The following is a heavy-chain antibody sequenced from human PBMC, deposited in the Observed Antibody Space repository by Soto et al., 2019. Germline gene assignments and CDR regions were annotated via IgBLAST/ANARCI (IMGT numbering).Heavy chain of an antibody. Sequence: QVLLVQSGAEVKKPGASVKVSCKASGYTFISYGFSWVRQAPGQGLEWMGWISAYNGNTNYAQKLQGRVTITTDTSTSTAYMELRSLRSDDTAVYYCARVELSCSGGSCFPEGYFQHWGQGTLVTVSS. V-gene: IGHV1-18*01. CDR1: GYTFISYG. CDR3: ARVELSCSGGSCFPEGYFQH. D-gene: IGHD2-15*01. J-gene: IGHJ1*01. CDR2: ISAYNGNT.